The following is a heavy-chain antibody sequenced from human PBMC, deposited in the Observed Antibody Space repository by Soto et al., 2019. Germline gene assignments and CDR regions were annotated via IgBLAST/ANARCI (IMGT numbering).Heavy chain of an antibody. J-gene: IGHJ6*02. D-gene: IGHD6-19*01. CDR3: ASATYSSGFSYYGKVD. Sequence: ASVKVSCKASGYTFAGYYMHWVRQAPGQGLEWMGWINPNSGGTNYAQKFQGWVTMTRETSISTAYMELSRLRSDDTAVYYCASATYSSGFSYYGKVDWGQGTTVTVPS. CDR2: INPNSGGT. CDR1: GYTFAGYY. V-gene: IGHV1-2*04.